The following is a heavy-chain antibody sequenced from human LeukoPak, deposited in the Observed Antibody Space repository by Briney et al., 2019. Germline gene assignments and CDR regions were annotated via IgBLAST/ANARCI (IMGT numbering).Heavy chain of an antibody. V-gene: IGHV4-39*01. CDR3: ATWRTAKTGFDY. Sequence: SETLSPTCTVSGGSISNNNYYWAWIRQPPGKGLECIGSIYYSGSPYYNPSLKSRVTISVDTSKNQFSLRLSSVTAADTAVYYCATWRTAKTGFDYWGQGTLVTVSS. J-gene: IGHJ4*02. CDR1: GGSISNNNYY. CDR2: IYYSGSP. D-gene: IGHD1-1*01.